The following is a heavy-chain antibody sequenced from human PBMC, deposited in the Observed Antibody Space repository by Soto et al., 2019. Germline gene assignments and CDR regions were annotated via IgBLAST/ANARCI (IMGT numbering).Heavy chain of an antibody. CDR2: IYYSGST. D-gene: IGHD6-6*01. CDR3: ARQYSSSWMTVWYFDL. J-gene: IGHJ2*01. Sequence: QVQLQESGPGLVKPSETLSLTCTVSGGSISSYYWSWIRQPPGKGLEWIGYIYYSGSTNYNPSLKSRVTISVDTSKNQFSLKLSSVTAADTAVYYCARQYSSSWMTVWYFDLWGRGILVTVSS. V-gene: IGHV4-59*01. CDR1: GGSISSYY.